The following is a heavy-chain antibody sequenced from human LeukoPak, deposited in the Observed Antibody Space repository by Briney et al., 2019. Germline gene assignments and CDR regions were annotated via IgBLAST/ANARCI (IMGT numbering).Heavy chain of an antibody. CDR1: GYTLTELS. J-gene: IGHJ5*02. CDR3: ATVFDRIPAAMFWPGSFDP. CDR2: FDPEDGET. D-gene: IGHD2-2*01. V-gene: IGHV1-24*01. Sequence: ASVKVSCKVSGYTLTELSMHSVRQAPGKGLEWRGGFDPEDGETIYAQKFQGRVTMTEDTSTDTAYMELSSLRSEDTAVYYCATVFDRIPAAMFWPGSFDPWGQGTLVTVSS.